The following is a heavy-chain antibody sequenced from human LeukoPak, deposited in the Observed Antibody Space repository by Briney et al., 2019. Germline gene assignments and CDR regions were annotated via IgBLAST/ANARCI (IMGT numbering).Heavy chain of an antibody. Sequence: GGSLRLSCEASGFTFNTYSMNWARQAPGKGLEWVSSIDSSGGYMFYADSVKGRFTISRDSAKTSLYLQINNLRAEDTALYYCAKAHDYGDYAGFDYWGQGTLVSVSS. CDR2: IDSSGGYM. CDR1: GFTFNTYS. CDR3: AKAHDYGDYAGFDY. J-gene: IGHJ4*02. V-gene: IGHV3-21*04. D-gene: IGHD4-17*01.